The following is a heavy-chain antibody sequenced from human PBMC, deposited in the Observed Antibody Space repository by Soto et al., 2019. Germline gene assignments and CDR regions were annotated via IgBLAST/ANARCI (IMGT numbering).Heavy chain of an antibody. CDR3: AREQWCIAARGDYHYYGMDV. CDR2: IYSGGST. J-gene: IGHJ6*02. D-gene: IGHD6-6*01. Sequence: PVVSRRLARAASRYADTRNSLSRVRHVPGPGRALVSVIYSGGSTYYADSVKGRFTISRDNSKNTLYLQMNRLRAEDTAVYYCAREQWCIAARGDYHYYGMDVWGQGTTVTVAS. V-gene: IGHV3-53*01. CDR1: RYADTRNS.